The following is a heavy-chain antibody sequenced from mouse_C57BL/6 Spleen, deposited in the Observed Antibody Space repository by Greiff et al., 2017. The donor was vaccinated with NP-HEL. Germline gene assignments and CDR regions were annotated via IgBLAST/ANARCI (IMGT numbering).Heavy chain of an antibody. J-gene: IGHJ4*01. D-gene: IGHD3-2*02. V-gene: IGHV1-63*01. CDR1: GYTFTNYW. CDR2: IYPGGGYT. Sequence: QVQLKQSGAELVRPGTSVKMSCKASGYTFTNYWIGWAKQRPGHGLEWIGDIYPGGGYTNYNEKFKGKATLTADKSSSTAYMQFSSLTSEDSAIYYCARGGSSGYNYYAMDYWGQGTSVTVSS. CDR3: ARGGSSGYNYYAMDY.